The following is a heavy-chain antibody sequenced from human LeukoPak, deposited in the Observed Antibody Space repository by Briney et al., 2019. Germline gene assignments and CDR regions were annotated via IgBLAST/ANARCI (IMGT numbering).Heavy chain of an antibody. CDR1: GGPISGSIYY. D-gene: IGHD3-10*01. V-gene: IGHV4-39*07. CDR3: ARVKSRYYGSGSSRDY. Sequence: SETLSLTCTVSGGPISGSIYYWGWIRQPPGKGLEWIGSIYYNGNTNYNPSLKSRVTISVDTSKNQFSLKLSSVTAADTAVYYCARVKSRYYGSGSSRDYWGQGTLVTVSS. J-gene: IGHJ4*02. CDR2: IYYNGNT.